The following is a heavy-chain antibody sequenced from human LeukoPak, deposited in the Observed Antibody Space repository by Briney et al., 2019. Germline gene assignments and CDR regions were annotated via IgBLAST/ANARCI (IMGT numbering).Heavy chain of an antibody. V-gene: IGHV3-23*01. CDR1: GFTFSSNA. Sequence: PGGSLRLSCAASGFTFSSNAMSWVRQAPGKGLEWVSAICGSGGSTDYADSVKGRFTIARDNSKNTLYLQINSLRAEDTAVYYCAKDLFANDYGDYNPAVFDYWGQGTLVTVSS. CDR2: ICGSGGST. D-gene: IGHD4-17*01. CDR3: AKDLFANDYGDYNPAVFDY. J-gene: IGHJ4*02.